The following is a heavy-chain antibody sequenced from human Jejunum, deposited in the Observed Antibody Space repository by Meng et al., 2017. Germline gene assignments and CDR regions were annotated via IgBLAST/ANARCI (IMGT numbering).Heavy chain of an antibody. CDR3: ARDHMGSLDY. Sequence: QVQPQGSGTGLVVTSEPRALICTGSGAFVSRVGYLWGWLRQPPGKGLEWIGYASTNYNPSLKSRVTISLDTSRNQFSLSLSSVTAADTAVYYCARDHMGSLDYWGQGILVTVSS. D-gene: IGHD1-26*01. V-gene: IGHV4-61*08. CDR2: AST. J-gene: IGHJ4*02. CDR1: GAFVSRVGYL.